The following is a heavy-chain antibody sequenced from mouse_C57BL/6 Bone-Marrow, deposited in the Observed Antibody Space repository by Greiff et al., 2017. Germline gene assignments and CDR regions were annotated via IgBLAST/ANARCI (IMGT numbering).Heavy chain of an antibody. Sequence: VHLVESGPGLVQPSQSLSITCTVSGFSLTSYGVHWVRQSPGKGLEWLGVIWSGGSTDYNAAFISRLSISKNNSKSQVFFKMNSLQADDTAIYYCARKRTYYGSYAMDYWGQGTSVTVSS. CDR1: GFSLTSYG. D-gene: IGHD1-1*01. CDR3: ARKRTYYGSYAMDY. J-gene: IGHJ4*01. CDR2: IWSGGST. V-gene: IGHV2-2*01.